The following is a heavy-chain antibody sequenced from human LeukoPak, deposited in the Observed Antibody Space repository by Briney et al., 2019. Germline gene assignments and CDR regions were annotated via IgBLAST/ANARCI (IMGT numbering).Heavy chain of an antibody. CDR3: ARLGIAVASSCDY. CDR2: INHSGST. Sequence: SETLSLTCAVYGGSFSGYYWSWIRQPPGKGLEWIGEINHSGSTNYNPSLKSRVTISVDTSKNQFSLKLSSVTAADTAVYYCARLGIAVASSCDYWGQGTLVTVSS. CDR1: GGSFSGYY. D-gene: IGHD6-19*01. V-gene: IGHV4-34*01. J-gene: IGHJ4*02.